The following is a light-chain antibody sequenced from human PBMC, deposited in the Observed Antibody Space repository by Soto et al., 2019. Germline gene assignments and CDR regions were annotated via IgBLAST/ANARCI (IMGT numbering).Light chain of an antibody. Sequence: EVALTQSPGTLSLSPGERATLSCRASQSVSSSYLAWYQQKPRQAPRLLIYGTISRATGIPDGFSGSGSGTDFTLTISRLEPEDFAVYYCQRYGSSPRTFGQGTKVDIK. CDR2: GTI. V-gene: IGKV3-20*01. J-gene: IGKJ1*01. CDR3: QRYGSSPRT. CDR1: QSVSSSY.